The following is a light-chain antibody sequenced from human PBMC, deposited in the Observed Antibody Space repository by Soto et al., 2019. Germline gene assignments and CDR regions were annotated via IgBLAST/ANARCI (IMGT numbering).Light chain of an antibody. Sequence: DIPMYQSPASLSASEGDRVTINCRASQGIRNDLGWYQQKPGKAPKRLIYAASSLQSGVPSRFSGSGSGAEFTLTISSLQPEDFATYYCQHSNSYSEAFGQGTKVDI. J-gene: IGKJ1*01. CDR3: QHSNSYSEA. CDR1: QGIRND. CDR2: AAS. V-gene: IGKV1-17*01.